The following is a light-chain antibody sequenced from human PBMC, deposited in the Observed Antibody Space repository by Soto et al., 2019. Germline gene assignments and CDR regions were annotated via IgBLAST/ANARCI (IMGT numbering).Light chain of an antibody. CDR1: QSIGSW. J-gene: IGKJ1*01. CDR3: QLADNWPLT. V-gene: IGKV1-5*01. Sequence: IQNTHSPSTLSAPVGERITMTCRASQSIGSWLAWYQQKPGKAPKLLIYDASSWESGVPARFSGSGSGTEFTLTISNLQPDDFTPYFCQLADNWPLTFGQGSKVDI. CDR2: DAS.